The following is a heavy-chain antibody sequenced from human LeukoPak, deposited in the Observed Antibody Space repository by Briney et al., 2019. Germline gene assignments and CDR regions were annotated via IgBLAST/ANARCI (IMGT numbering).Heavy chain of an antibody. CDR2: INPNSGGT. D-gene: IGHD3-10*01. J-gene: IGHJ4*02. Sequence: ASVKVSCKASGYTFTGYYMHWVRQAPGQGLEWMGWINPNSGGTNYAQKFQGRVTMTTDTSTSTAYMELRSLRSDDTAVYYCARVGDGITMVRGVIINTYYFDYWGQGTLVTVSS. CDR3: ARVGDGITMVRGVIINTYYFDY. CDR1: GYTFTGYY. V-gene: IGHV1-2*02.